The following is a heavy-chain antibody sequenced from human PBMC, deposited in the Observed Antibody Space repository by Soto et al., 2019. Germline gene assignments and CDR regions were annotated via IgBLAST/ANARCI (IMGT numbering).Heavy chain of an antibody. Sequence: SETLSLTCTVSGGSISTVDYWWSWIRQHPDMGLEWIGHIYDGGRTYNNPSLESRVTMSVDTSKSQLSLTLSSVSAADTAVYYCARGPSGDKVDSWGQGTLVTVS. CDR1: GGSISTVDYW. D-gene: IGHD7-27*01. J-gene: IGHJ4*02. CDR2: IYDGGRT. V-gene: IGHV4-30-4*01. CDR3: ARGPSGDKVDS.